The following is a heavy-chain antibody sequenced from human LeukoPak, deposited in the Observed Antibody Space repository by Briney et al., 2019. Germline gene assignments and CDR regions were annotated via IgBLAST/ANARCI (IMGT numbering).Heavy chain of an antibody. Sequence: GGSLRLSCAASGFTFSSYGMHWLRQAPGKGLEWVAFIRLDGSNKYYADSVKGRFTISRDNSRNTLYLQMNSLRAEDTAVYYCARTGITRNWFDPWGQGTLVTVSS. V-gene: IGHV3-30*02. CDR3: ARTGITRNWFDP. CDR2: IRLDGSNK. CDR1: GFTFSSYG. J-gene: IGHJ5*02. D-gene: IGHD1-14*01.